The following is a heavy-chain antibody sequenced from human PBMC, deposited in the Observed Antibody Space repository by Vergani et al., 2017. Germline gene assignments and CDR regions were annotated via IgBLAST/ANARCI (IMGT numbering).Heavy chain of an antibody. CDR1: GCSISSYY. V-gene: IGHV4-59*01. CDR2: IYYSGRT. D-gene: IGHD3-22*01. CDR3: ARVNSSGYYYDY. J-gene: IGHJ4*02. Sequence: QVQLQESGPGLVKPSETLSLTCTVSGCSISSYYWRWIRQPPGKGLEWIGYIYYSGRTNYNPSLKSRVTISVDTSKNQFSLKLSSVTAADTAVYYCARVNSSGYYYDYWGQGTLVTVSS.